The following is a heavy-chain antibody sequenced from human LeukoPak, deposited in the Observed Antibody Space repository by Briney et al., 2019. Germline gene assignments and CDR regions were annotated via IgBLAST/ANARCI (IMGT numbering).Heavy chain of an antibody. V-gene: IGHV7-4-1*02. CDR2: INTNTGNP. CDR1: GYTFTSYG. J-gene: IGHJ6*03. D-gene: IGHD1-1*01. CDR3: ARQPEYNWNDGFPYYYYYYMDV. Sequence: GASVKVSCKASGYTFTSYGISWVRQAPGQGLEWMGWINTNTGNPTYAQGFTGRFVFSLDTSVSTAYLQISSLKAEDTAVYYCARQPEYNWNDGFPYYYYYYMDVWGKGTTVTVSS.